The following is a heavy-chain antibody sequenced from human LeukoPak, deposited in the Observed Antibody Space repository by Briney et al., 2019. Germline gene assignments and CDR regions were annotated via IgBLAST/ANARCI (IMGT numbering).Heavy chain of an antibody. D-gene: IGHD3-9*01. CDR1: GYTFTGYY. Sequence: ASVKVSCKTSGYTFTGYYMHWVRQAPGQGLEWMGWINPNSGGTNYAQKFQGRVTMTRDTSISTAYMELSRLRSDDTAVYYCARGAILTGYPNFYYYYYYMDVWGKGTTVTVSS. V-gene: IGHV1-2*02. CDR2: INPNSGGT. J-gene: IGHJ6*03. CDR3: ARGAILTGYPNFYYYYYYMDV.